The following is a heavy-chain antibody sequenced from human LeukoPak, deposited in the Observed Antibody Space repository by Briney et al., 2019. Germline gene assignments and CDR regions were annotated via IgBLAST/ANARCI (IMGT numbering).Heavy chain of an antibody. V-gene: IGHV1-69*13. J-gene: IGHJ3*02. CDR1: GGTFSSYA. Sequence: GASVKVSCKASGGTFSSYAISWVRQAPGQGLEWMGGIIPILGTANYAQKFQGRVTITADESTSTAYLELNNLRSEDTAVYYCARERSGYGTDAFDIWGLGTMVTVSS. D-gene: IGHD5-12*01. CDR2: IIPILGTA. CDR3: ARERSGYGTDAFDI.